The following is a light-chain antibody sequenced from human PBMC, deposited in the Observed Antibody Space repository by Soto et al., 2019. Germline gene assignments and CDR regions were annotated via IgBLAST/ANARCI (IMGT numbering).Light chain of an antibody. CDR3: HQRRSWPIT. CDR1: QDVGSL. CDR2: DAS. V-gene: IGKV3-11*01. Sequence: EVVLTQSPATLSLSAGERASLSCRASQDVGSLIAWYQQKPGQPPRLLIYDASNRATGIPARFSGSGSGTDFVLTISSREPEDFAVYYCHQRRSWPITFGQGTRLEIK. J-gene: IGKJ5*01.